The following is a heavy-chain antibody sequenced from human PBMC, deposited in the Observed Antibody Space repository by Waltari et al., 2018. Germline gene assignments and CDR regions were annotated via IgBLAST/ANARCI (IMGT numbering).Heavy chain of an antibody. CDR2: IYYSGST. J-gene: IGHJ4*02. CDR1: GGSISSSRYY. V-gene: IGHV4-39*07. D-gene: IGHD6-13*01. Sequence: QLQLQESGPGLVKPSETLSLTCTVSGGSISSSRYYWGWIRQPPGKGLEWIGSIYYSGSTYYNPSLKSRVTISVDTSKNQFSLKLSSVTAADTAVYYCARDEGSSSVDYWGQGTLVTVSS. CDR3: ARDEGSSSVDY.